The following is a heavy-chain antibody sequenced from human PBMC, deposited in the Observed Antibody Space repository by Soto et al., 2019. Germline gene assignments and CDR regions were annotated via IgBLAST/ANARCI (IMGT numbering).Heavy chain of an antibody. Sequence: QLQLQESGPGLVKPAETLSLKCAVSGGSVSSGNYFWGWIRQPPGKGLEWVGNIYYNGDTYYSTPLRSQVTISVDTAQNQFSLRLTSVTAADTAVYYCARRLIDNSNQAHAFDFWGQGTLVTVSS. V-gene: IGHV4-39*01. D-gene: IGHD1-20*01. CDR1: GGSVSSGNYF. CDR2: IYYNGDT. CDR3: ARRLIDNSNQAHAFDF. J-gene: IGHJ3*01.